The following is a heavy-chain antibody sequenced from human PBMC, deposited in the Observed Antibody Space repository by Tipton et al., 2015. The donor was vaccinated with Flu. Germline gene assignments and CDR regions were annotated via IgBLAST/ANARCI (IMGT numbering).Heavy chain of an antibody. V-gene: IGHV4-34*01. J-gene: IGHJ4*02. CDR2: INHSGST. CDR3: ARGVWSGYYLGY. D-gene: IGHD3-3*01. CDR1: GGSFSGYY. Sequence: LRLSCAVYGGSFSGYYWSWIRQPPGKGLEWIGEINHSGSTNYNPSLKSRVTISVDTSKNQFPLKMSSVTAADTAVYYCARGVWSGYYLGYLGQGTLVTVSS.